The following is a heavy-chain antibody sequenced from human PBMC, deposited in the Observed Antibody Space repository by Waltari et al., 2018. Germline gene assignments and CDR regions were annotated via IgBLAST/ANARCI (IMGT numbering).Heavy chain of an antibody. CDR1: GFTFASNW. J-gene: IGHJ4*02. CDR3: VRDLGGVWGR. CDR2: IKEDGSIT. D-gene: IGHD3-16*01. V-gene: IGHV3-74*01. Sequence: EVQLMESGGGLVQPGGSLRLSCAASGFTFASNWMHWVRQVPGKGLVWGARIKEDGSITNHADSVKGRFTISRDNAKNTLYLQMNSLRAEDTAIYFCVRDLGGVWGRWGQGTLVTVSS.